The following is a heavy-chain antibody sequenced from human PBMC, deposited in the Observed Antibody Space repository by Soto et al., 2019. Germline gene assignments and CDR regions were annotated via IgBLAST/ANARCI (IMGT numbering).Heavy chain of an antibody. J-gene: IGHJ4*01. V-gene: IGHV3-23*01. CDR2: ISSNGENT. Sequence: PGGAPRLSFAASRFTSGYHAMNWVRQAPGKGLEWVSTISSNGENTHYADSVKGRFIISSDNSSNTVALQMNSLRVEDTAVYYCVSWVSAHFDSWGQGTLVTVSS. CDR3: VSWVSAHFDS. CDR1: RFTSGYHA. D-gene: IGHD6-13*01.